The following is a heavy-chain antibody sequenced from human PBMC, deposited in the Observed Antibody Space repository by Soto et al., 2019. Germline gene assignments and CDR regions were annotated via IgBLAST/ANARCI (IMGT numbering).Heavy chain of an antibody. CDR3: ASASGLSRITIFGVVAGPYFDY. CDR1: GGSISSGGYY. CDR2: IYYSGST. J-gene: IGHJ4*02. V-gene: IGHV4-31*03. D-gene: IGHD3-3*01. Sequence: SETLSLTCTVSGGSISSGGYYWSWIRQHPGKGLEWIGYIYYSGSTYYNPSLKSRVTISVDTSKNQFSLKLSSVTAADTAVYYCASASGLSRITIFGVVAGPYFDYWGQGTLVTVS.